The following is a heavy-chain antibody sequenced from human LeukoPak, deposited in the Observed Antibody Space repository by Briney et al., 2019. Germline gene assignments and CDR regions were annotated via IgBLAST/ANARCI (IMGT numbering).Heavy chain of an antibody. D-gene: IGHD3-10*01. J-gene: IGHJ6*02. Sequence: PSETLCLTCTVSGGSISSSSYYWGWIRQPPGKGLEWIGSIYYSGSTYYNPSLKSRVTISVDTSKNQFSLKLSSVTAADTAVYYCAREPTTMVRGVILAPPKYYYYGMDVWGQGTTVTVSS. CDR2: IYYSGST. V-gene: IGHV4-39*02. CDR1: GGSISSSSYY. CDR3: AREPTTMVRGVILAPPKYYYYGMDV.